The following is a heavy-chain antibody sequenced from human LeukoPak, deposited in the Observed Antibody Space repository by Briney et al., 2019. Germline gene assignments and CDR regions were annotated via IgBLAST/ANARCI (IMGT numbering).Heavy chain of an antibody. V-gene: IGHV4-30-2*01. Sequence: PSETLSLTCTVSGGSISSGDYYWSWIRQPPGQGLEWIGYIYHGGSTNYNPSLRSRVTISVDRSKNQFSLKLSSVTAADTAVYYCARDLVSRKYQLLSWFDPWGQGTLVTVSS. J-gene: IGHJ5*02. CDR2: IYHGGST. D-gene: IGHD2-2*01. CDR3: ARDLVSRKYQLLSWFDP. CDR1: GGSISSGDYY.